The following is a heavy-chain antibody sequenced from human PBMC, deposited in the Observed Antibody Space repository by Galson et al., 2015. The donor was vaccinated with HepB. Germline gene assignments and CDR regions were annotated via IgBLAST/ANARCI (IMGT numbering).Heavy chain of an antibody. J-gene: IGHJ4*02. V-gene: IGHV4-34*01. CDR3: ARAGRGLRFLEWLSVEGPLDY. Sequence: ETLSLTCAVYGGSFSGYYWSWIRQPPGKGLEWIGEINHSGSTNYNPSLKSRVTISVDTSKNQFSLKLSSVTAADTAVYYCARAGRGLRFLEWLSVEGPLDYWGQGTLVTVSS. CDR2: INHSGST. D-gene: IGHD3-3*01. CDR1: GGSFSGYY.